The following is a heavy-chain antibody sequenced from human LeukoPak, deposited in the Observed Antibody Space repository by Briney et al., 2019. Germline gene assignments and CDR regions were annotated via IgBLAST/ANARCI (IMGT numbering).Heavy chain of an antibody. CDR2: IIPIFGTA. Sequence: ASVKVSCKASGGTFSSYAISWVRQAPGQGLEWMGGIIPIFGTANYAQKFQGRVTITTDESTSTAYMELSSLRSEDTAVYYCARARARDLYSSSWYSRGDWFDPWGQGTLVTVSS. CDR1: GGTFSSYA. J-gene: IGHJ5*02. V-gene: IGHV1-69*05. D-gene: IGHD6-13*01. CDR3: ARARARDLYSSSWYSRGDWFDP.